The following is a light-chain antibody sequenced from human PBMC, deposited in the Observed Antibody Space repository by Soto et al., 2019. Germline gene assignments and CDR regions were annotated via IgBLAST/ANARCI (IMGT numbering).Light chain of an antibody. CDR2: GAS. CDR3: KQYGSSLGT. CDR1: QSVSSSY. J-gene: IGKJ3*01. V-gene: IGKV3-20*01. Sequence: EIVLTQSPGTLSLSPGDRSTLSCRASQSVSSSYLAWYQQKPGQATRLLIYGASSRATGIPDRFSGSGSGTDFTLTISRLEPEDFAVYYCKQYGSSLGTFGPGTKVDIK.